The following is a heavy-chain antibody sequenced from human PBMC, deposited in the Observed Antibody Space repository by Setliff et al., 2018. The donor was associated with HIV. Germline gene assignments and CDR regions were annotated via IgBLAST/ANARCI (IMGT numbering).Heavy chain of an antibody. J-gene: IGHJ4*02. Sequence: PSETLSLTCTVSDSGTYYWSWIRQPAGKGLEWIGRVSSRGDTNYNPSLKSRVTMSVDTSKNQFSLKRTSVTTSDTAVYYCARAAAGNTGPFDLWGQGSPVTVSS. CDR3: ARAAAGNTGPFDL. V-gene: IGHV4-4*07. D-gene: IGHD4-17*01. CDR2: VSSRGDT. CDR1: DSGTYY.